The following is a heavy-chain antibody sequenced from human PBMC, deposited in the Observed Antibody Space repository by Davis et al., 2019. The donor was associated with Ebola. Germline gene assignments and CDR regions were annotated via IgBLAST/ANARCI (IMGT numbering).Heavy chain of an antibody. V-gene: IGHV1-18*01. Sequence: AASVKVSCKASGYNFNSYGIYWVRQAPGQGLEWMGWISAYNGNTNYVQKLQGRVTMTTDTSTSTAYMELRSLRSDDTAVYYCARDLGMVKSYYFDYWGQGTLVTVSS. CDR1: GYNFNSYG. CDR2: ISAYNGNT. CDR3: ARDLGMVKSYYFDY. J-gene: IGHJ4*02. D-gene: IGHD5-18*01.